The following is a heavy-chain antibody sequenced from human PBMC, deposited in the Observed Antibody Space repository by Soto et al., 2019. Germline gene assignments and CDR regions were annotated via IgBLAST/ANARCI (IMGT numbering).Heavy chain of an antibody. V-gene: IGHV4-39*02. CDR3: ARKDRSNYYSGFDP. D-gene: IGHD1-26*01. CDR1: GGYISGCRYY. CDR2: IYYSGST. Sequence: SDTLSLTCTVSGGYISGCRYYWGWFRQPPGKGLEWIGSIYYSGSTYYNPSLKSRVTISVDTSKNHFSLKLSSVTAADTAVYYCARKDRSNYYSGFDPWGQGTLVTVSS. J-gene: IGHJ5*02.